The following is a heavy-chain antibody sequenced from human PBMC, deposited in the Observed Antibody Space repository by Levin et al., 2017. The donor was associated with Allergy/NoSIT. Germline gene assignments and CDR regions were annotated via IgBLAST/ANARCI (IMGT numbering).Heavy chain of an antibody. Sequence: GESLKISCAASGFTFSSYGMHWVRQAPGKGLEWVAVIWYDGSNKYYADSVKGRFTISRDNSKNTLYLQMNSLRAEDTAVYYCAREVSSGWPDWGQGTLVTVSS. V-gene: IGHV3-33*08. J-gene: IGHJ4*02. CDR1: GFTFSSYG. CDR3: AREVSSGWPD. D-gene: IGHD6-19*01. CDR2: IWYDGSNK.